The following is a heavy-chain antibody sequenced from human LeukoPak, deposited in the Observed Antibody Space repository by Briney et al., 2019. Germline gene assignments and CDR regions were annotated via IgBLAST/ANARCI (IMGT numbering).Heavy chain of an antibody. J-gene: IGHJ1*01. D-gene: IGHD4-17*01. CDR1: GFTFSSYA. V-gene: IGHV3-23*01. Sequence: PGGSLRLSCAASGFTFSSYAMSWVRQAPGKGLEWVSAISGSGGGTYYADSVKGRFTISRDNSKNTLYLQMNSLRAEDTAVYYCAKDPYGDTRAAEYFQHWGQGTLVTASS. CDR2: ISGSGGGT. CDR3: AKDPYGDTRAAEYFQH.